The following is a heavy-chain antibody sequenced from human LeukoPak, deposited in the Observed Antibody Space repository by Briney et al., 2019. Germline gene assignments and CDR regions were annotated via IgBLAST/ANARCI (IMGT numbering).Heavy chain of an antibody. J-gene: IGHJ3*02. CDR2: IYTSGST. V-gene: IGHV4-4*09. CDR3: ARSYDYVWGSYRSDAFDI. Sequence: KPSETLSLTCTVSGGSISSYYWSWIRQPPGKGLEWIGYIYTSGSTNYNPSLKSRVTISVDTSENQFSLKLSSVTAADTAVYYCARSYDYVWGSYRSDAFDIRGQGTMVTVSS. CDR1: GGSISSYY. D-gene: IGHD3-16*02.